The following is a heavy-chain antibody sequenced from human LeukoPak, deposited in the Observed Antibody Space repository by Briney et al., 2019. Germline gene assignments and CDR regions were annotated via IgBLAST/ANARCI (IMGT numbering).Heavy chain of an antibody. CDR3: ARRAEQSSPGHAFDI. V-gene: IGHV4-59*08. CDR1: VGSISGYY. Sequence: SETLSLTCTVSVGSISGYYWSWIRQPPEKGLECIGNINFSGTTNYNPSLKSRVTISLDTSKNQFSLKLSSVTAADTAVYYCARRAEQSSPGHAFDIWGQGTMVTVSS. D-gene: IGHD6-19*01. J-gene: IGHJ3*02. CDR2: INFSGTT.